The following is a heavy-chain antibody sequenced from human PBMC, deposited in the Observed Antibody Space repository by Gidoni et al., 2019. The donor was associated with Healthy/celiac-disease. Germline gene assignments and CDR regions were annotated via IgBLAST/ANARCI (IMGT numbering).Heavy chain of an antibody. V-gene: IGHV1-2*02. CDR2: INPNSGGT. CDR3: ARDPVVVPAAGQRSYYYYYGMDV. D-gene: IGHD2-2*01. J-gene: IGHJ6*02. CDR1: GYTFTGYY. Sequence: QVQLVQSGAEVKKPGASVKVSCKASGYTFTGYYMHWVRQAPGQGLEWMGWINPNSGGTNYAQKFQGRVTMTRDTSISTAYMELSRLRSDDTAVYYCARDPVVVPAAGQRSYYYYYGMDVWGQGTTVTVSS.